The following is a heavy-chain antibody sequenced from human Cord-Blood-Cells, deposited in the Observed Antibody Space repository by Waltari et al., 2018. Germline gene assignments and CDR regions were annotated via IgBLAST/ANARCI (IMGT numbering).Heavy chain of an antibody. CDR3: ARDHGGFDY. D-gene: IGHD3-16*01. CDR1: GVTFSSYW. CDR2: INSDGSST. J-gene: IGHJ4*02. Sequence: EVQLVESGGGLVQPGGSLRLSCTASGVTFSSYWKHGVRQAPGKGLVCVSRINSDGSSTSYAYSVKGRFTISRDNAKNTLYLQMNSLRAEDTAVYYCARDHGGFDYWGQGTLVTVSS. V-gene: IGHV3-74*01.